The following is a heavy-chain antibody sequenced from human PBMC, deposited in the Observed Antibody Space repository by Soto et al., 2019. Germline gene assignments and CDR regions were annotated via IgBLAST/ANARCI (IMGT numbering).Heavy chain of an antibody. CDR1: GYTFTSYG. D-gene: IGHD6-13*01. Sequence: EASVKVSCKASGYTFTSYGISWVRQAPGQGLEWMGWISAYNGNTNYAQKLQGRVTMTTDTSTSTAYMELRSLRSDDTAVYYCARAPNPGSSSWYYFDYWGQGTLVTVSS. CDR2: ISAYNGNT. CDR3: ARAPNPGSSSWYYFDY. V-gene: IGHV1-18*01. J-gene: IGHJ4*02.